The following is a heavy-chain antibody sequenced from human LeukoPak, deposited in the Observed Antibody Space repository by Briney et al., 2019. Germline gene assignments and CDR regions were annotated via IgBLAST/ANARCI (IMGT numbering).Heavy chain of an antibody. CDR3: ARSFGYSSGWYPGRGAFDI. CDR2: IKQDGSER. V-gene: IGHV3-7*01. D-gene: IGHD6-19*01. J-gene: IGHJ3*02. CDR1: GFTFSSYW. Sequence: GGSLRLSCAASGFTFSSYWMSWVRQAPGKGLEWVANIKQDGSERYYVDSVKGRFTISRDNAKNSLYLQMNSLRAEDTAVYYCARSFGYSSGWYPGRGAFDIWGQGTMVTVSS.